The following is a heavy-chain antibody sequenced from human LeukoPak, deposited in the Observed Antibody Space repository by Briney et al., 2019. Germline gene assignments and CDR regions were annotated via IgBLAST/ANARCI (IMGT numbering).Heavy chain of an antibody. CDR1: GLTFSSYA. Sequence: GGSLRLSCAASGLTFSSYAMHWVRQAPGKGLEWVAVISYDGSNKYYADSVKGRFTISRDNSKNTLYLQMNSLRAEDTAVYYCARGPRGDGYNGYYYYGMDVWGQGTTVTVSS. CDR2: ISYDGSNK. J-gene: IGHJ6*02. V-gene: IGHV3-30-3*01. D-gene: IGHD5-24*01. CDR3: ARGPRGDGYNGYYYYGMDV.